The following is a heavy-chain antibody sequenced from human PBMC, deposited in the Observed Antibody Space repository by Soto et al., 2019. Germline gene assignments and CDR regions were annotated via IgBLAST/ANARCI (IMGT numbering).Heavy chain of an antibody. J-gene: IGHJ2*01. CDR2: ISYDGSNK. V-gene: IGHV3-30-3*01. D-gene: IGHD5-18*01. CDR1: GFTFSSYA. Sequence: QVQLVESGGGVVQPGRSLRLSCAASGFTFSSYAMHWVRQAPGKGLEWVAVISYDGSNKYNADSVKGRFTISRDNSKNTLYLQMNSLRAEDTAVYYCARDPLWDTSIVLWYFDLCGRGTLVTVSS. CDR3: ARDPLWDTSIVLWYFDL.